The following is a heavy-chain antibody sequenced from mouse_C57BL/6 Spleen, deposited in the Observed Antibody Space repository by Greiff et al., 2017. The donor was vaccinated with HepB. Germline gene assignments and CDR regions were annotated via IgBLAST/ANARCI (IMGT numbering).Heavy chain of an antibody. CDR2: ISSGGSYT. D-gene: IGHD1-1*01. V-gene: IGHV5-6*01. CDR3: ARQGITTYAMDY. J-gene: IGHJ4*01. Sequence: EVKLMESGGDLVKPGGSLKLSCAASGFTFSSYGMSWVRQTPDKRLEWVATISSGGSYTYYPDSVKGRFTISRDNAKNTLYLQMSSLKSEDTAMYYCARQGITTYAMDYWGQGTSVTVSS. CDR1: GFTFSSYG.